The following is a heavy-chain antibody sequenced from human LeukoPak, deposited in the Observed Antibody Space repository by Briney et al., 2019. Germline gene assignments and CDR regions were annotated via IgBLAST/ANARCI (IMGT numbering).Heavy chain of an antibody. CDR1: GGSFSGYY. D-gene: IGHD3-9*01. J-gene: IGHJ5*02. Sequence: SETLSLTCAAYGGSFSGYYWSWIRQPPGKGLEWIGEINHSGSTNYNPSLKSRVTISVDTSKNQFSLKLSSVTAADTAVYYCARTPDIPKHNWFDPWGQGTLVTVSP. CDR2: INHSGST. CDR3: ARTPDIPKHNWFDP. V-gene: IGHV4-34*01.